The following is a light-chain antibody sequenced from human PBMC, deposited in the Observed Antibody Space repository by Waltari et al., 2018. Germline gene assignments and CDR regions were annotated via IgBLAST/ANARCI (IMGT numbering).Light chain of an antibody. CDR2: KNN. V-gene: IGLV1-47*01. CDR1: RSYIGSNY. Sequence: QSVLTQPPSASGTPGHTVTISCNGGRSYIGSNYVYWYQQLPGTAPKLLIFKNNQRTSGVPDRFSDSKSGTAASLAINGLRSEDEADYYCAAWDDSLSGLVLGGGTKVTVL. J-gene: IGLJ3*02. CDR3: AAWDDSLSGLV.